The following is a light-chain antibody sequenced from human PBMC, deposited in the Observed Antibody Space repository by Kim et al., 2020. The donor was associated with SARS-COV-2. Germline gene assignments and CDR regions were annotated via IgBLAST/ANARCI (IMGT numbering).Light chain of an antibody. Sequence: SVPPGQTASITCSGDRLGNKYVCWYQKKSGQSPVVVMYQDERRPSGIPERFSGSNSGNTATLTISGTQAMDEADYYCQVWESTTTVFGGGTQLTVL. V-gene: IGLV3-1*01. CDR2: QDE. CDR1: RLGNKY. J-gene: IGLJ2*01. CDR3: QVWESTTTV.